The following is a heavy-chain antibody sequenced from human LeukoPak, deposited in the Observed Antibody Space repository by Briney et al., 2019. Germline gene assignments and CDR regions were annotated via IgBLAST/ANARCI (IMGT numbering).Heavy chain of an antibody. D-gene: IGHD3-16*01. Sequence: ASVKVSCKASGYTFTSYDINWVRQATGQGLEWMGWRNPNSGNTGYAQKFQGRVTITRNTSISTAYMELSSLRSEDTAVYYCARGSGLVEDSVYRSGRGLFYYYMDVRGKGTTVTVSS. CDR1: GYTFTSYD. J-gene: IGHJ6*03. CDR3: ARGSGLVEDSVYRSGRGLFYYYMDV. V-gene: IGHV1-8*03. CDR2: RNPNSGNT.